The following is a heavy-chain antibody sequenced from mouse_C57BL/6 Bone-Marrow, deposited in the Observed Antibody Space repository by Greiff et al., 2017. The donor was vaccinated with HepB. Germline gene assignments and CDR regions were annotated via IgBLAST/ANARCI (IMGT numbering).Heavy chain of an antibody. Sequence: EVQLQQSGPELVKPGASVKMSCKASGYTFTDYNMHWVKQSHGKSLEWIGYINPNNGGTSYNQKFKGKATLTVNKSSSTAYMELRSLTSEDSAVYYCARLSDYGPFKAYWGQGTLVTVSA. CDR1: GYTFTDYN. CDR2: INPNNGGT. V-gene: IGHV1-22*01. D-gene: IGHD2-4*01. J-gene: IGHJ3*01. CDR3: ARLSDYGPFKAY.